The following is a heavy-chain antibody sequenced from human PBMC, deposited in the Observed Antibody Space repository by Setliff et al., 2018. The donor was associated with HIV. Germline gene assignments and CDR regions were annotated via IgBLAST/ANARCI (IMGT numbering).Heavy chain of an antibody. CDR1: GYTFNNYY. Sequence: ASVKVSCKASGYTFNNYYMHWVRQAPGQGLEWMGIINPGDNRTYYAQKFQGRVTMTRDTSTSSVYMELRSLRSEDTAVYYCARAYYDSVWGSHRYRFYYFDYWGQGSLVTVSS. CDR3: ARAYYDSVWGSHRYRFYYFDY. D-gene: IGHD3-16*02. V-gene: IGHV1-46*02. J-gene: IGHJ4*02. CDR2: INPGDNRT.